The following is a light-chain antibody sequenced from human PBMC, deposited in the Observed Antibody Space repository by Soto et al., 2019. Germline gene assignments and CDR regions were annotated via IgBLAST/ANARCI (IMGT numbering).Light chain of an antibody. CDR2: GSS. CDR1: QSVSSSF. CDR3: QQYVSSPIT. V-gene: IGKV3-20*01. Sequence: EIVLTQSPETLSLSPGDRATLSCRANQSVSSSFLAWYQQKPGQAPRLLIYGSSTRATGVPHRFSGSGSGTDFTLTISRLEPEDFAVFYCQQYVSSPITFGQGRRLEIK. J-gene: IGKJ5*01.